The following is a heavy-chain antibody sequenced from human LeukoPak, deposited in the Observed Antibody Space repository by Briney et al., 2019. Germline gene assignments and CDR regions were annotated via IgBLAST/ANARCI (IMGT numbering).Heavy chain of an antibody. D-gene: IGHD6-19*01. Sequence: PGRSLRLSCTASGFSFSNYGMHWVRQGPGKGLEWVAVMSYDGSSYYHADSVKGRFTISRDNSKNTLYLQMNSLRAEDTAVYYCARDAAVAGIQYYFDYWGQGTLVTVSS. CDR1: GFSFSNYG. CDR2: MSYDGSSY. J-gene: IGHJ4*02. CDR3: ARDAAVAGIQYYFDY. V-gene: IGHV3-30*03.